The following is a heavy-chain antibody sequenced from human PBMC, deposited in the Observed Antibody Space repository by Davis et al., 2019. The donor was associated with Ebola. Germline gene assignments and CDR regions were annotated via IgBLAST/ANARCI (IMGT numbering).Heavy chain of an antibody. CDR2: IIPISETP. V-gene: IGHV1-69*13. J-gene: IGHJ5*02. Sequence: SVKVSCKASGGTFSSYPISWVRQAPGQGLEWMGEIIPISETPKYAQKFQGRVVITADESTSTAYMELSRLRTEDTAVYYCAKVGSSGYGIDLPPLDPWGQGTLVTVSS. D-gene: IGHD6-19*01. CDR1: GGTFSSYP. CDR3: AKVGSSGYGIDLPPLDP.